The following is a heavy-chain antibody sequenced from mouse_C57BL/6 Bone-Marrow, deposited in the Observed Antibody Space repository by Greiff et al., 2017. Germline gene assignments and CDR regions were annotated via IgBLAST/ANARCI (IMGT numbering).Heavy chain of an antibody. CDR2: IYPRSGNT. Sequence: QVQLQQSGAELASPGASVKLSCKASGYTFTSYGISWVKQRTGQGLEWIGEIYPRSGNTYYNEKFKGKATLTADKSSSTAYMELRSLTSEDSAVYFCARSGYYIYYYAMDYWGQGTSVTVSS. J-gene: IGHJ4*01. CDR1: GYTFTSYG. D-gene: IGHD2-3*01. V-gene: IGHV1-81*01. CDR3: ARSGYYIYYYAMDY.